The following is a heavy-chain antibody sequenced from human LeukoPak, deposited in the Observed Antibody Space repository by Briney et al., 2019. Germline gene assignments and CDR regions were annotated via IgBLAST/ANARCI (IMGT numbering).Heavy chain of an antibody. CDR2: IYYSGST. D-gene: IGHD3-3*01. V-gene: IGHV4-59*08. Sequence: PSETLSLTCTVSGGSISSYYWSWIRQPPGKGLEWIGYIYYSGSTNYNPSLKSRVTISVDTSKNQFSLKLSSVTAADTAVYYCARHDADFWSGYFPPRYYYGMDVWGQGTTVTVSS. J-gene: IGHJ6*02. CDR1: GGSISSYY. CDR3: ARHDADFWSGYFPPRYYYGMDV.